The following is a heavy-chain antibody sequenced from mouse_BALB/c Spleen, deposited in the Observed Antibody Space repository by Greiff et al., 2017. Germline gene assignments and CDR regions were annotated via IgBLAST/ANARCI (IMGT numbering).Heavy chain of an antibody. CDR1: GFTFSSYT. Sequence: EVQGVESGGGLVKPGGSLKLSCAASGFTFSSYTMSWVRQTPEKRLEWVATISSGGSYTYYPDSVKGRFTISRDNAKNTLYLQMSSLKSEDTAMHYCASRGKRSPFAYWGQGTLVTVSA. V-gene: IGHV5-6-4*01. J-gene: IGHJ3*01. CDR3: ASRGKRSPFAY. CDR2: ISSGGSYT.